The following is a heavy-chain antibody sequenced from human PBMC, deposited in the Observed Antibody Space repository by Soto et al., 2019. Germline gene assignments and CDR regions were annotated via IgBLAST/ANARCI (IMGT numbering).Heavy chain of an antibody. D-gene: IGHD6-13*01. CDR1: GFTFSNYA. Sequence: EVQLLESGGGLVQPGGSLRLSCAASGFTFSNYAVTWVRQAQGKGLEWASTISGSGGSTYYAVSVTGRFTISRDNSKNTLYLQMNSLRAEDTAVYYCAKDQGSSWYEIDYWGQGTLVTVSS. CDR2: ISGSGGST. J-gene: IGHJ4*02. CDR3: AKDQGSSWYEIDY. V-gene: IGHV3-23*01.